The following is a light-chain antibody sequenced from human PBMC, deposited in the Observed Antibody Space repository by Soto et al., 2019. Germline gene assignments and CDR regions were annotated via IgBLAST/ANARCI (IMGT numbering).Light chain of an antibody. CDR2: SAS. CDR1: QSVSSSY. V-gene: IGKV3-20*01. Sequence: EIVLTQSPGILSLSPGERATLSCRASQSVSSSYLAWYQQKPGQAPRLLIYSASSRATGIPDKFSGSGSGTDFTLTISRLEPEDFAEYYCQQYGISPRTFGPGTKVDIK. J-gene: IGKJ3*01. CDR3: QQYGISPRT.